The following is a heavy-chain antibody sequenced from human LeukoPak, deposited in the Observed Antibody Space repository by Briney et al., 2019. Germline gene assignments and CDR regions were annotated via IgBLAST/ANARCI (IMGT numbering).Heavy chain of an antibody. Sequence: GGSLRLSCAASGFTFSSYWMHWVRQAPGKGLVWVSRINSDGSSTSYADSVKGRFTISRDNAKNSLYLQMNSLRAEDTAVYYCTRGEAFLTSSWYNWFDPWGQGTLVTISS. V-gene: IGHV3-74*01. CDR1: GFTFSSYW. CDR3: TRGEAFLTSSWYNWFDP. CDR2: INSDGSST. J-gene: IGHJ5*02. D-gene: IGHD6-13*01.